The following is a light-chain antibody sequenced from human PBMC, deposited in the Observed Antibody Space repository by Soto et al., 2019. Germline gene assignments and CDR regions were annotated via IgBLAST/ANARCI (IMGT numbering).Light chain of an antibody. V-gene: IGKV3-11*01. CDR3: HQRSNWPHT. CDR2: EPS. Sequence: EIVLTQSQATLSLSPGERATLSCRASQNCANYLDWYQQIPGQAPSLLIYEPSNRATGIAARFSGSGSGTDFTITISSLEPADVAVYYCHQRSNWPHTFGQGNKV. CDR1: QNCANY. J-gene: IGKJ1*01.